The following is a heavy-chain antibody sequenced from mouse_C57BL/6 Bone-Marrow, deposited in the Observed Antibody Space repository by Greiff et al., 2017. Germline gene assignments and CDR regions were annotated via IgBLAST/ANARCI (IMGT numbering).Heavy chain of an antibody. CDR2: IDPSDSYT. V-gene: IGHV1-59*01. CDR3: ARDILPSYAMDY. CDR1: GYTFTSYW. J-gene: IGHJ4*01. D-gene: IGHD1-1*01. Sequence: VQLQQPGAELVRPGTSVKLSCKASGYTFTSYWMHWVKQRPGQGLEWIGVIDPSDSYTNYNQKFKGKATLTVDTSSSTAYLQRSSLTSEDSAVYDCARDILPSYAMDYWGQGTSVTVSA.